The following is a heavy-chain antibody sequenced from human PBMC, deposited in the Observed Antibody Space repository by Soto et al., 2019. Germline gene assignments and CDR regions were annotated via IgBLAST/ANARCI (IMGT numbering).Heavy chain of an antibody. Sequence: QVQLQESGPGLVKPSETLSLTCAVSGVSLTTNNWWTWVRQAPGKGLEWVGEFYQTENNNYNPSLKSRVIASLDKSKNQFLLKLTSVTAADAAIYYCARGGYCSGGSCSGWFDSWGQGTLVTVSS. CDR1: GVSLTTNNW. V-gene: IGHV4-4*02. CDR2: FYQTENN. CDR3: ARGGYCSGGSCSGWFDS. J-gene: IGHJ5*01. D-gene: IGHD2-15*01.